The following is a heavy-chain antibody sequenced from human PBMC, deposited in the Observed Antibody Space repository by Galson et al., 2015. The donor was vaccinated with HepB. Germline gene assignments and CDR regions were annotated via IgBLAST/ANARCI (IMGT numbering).Heavy chain of an antibody. CDR3: ARWGITYYYDSSGYFGLDY. CDR2: INPNSGGT. D-gene: IGHD3-22*01. J-gene: IGHJ4*02. CDR1: GYTFTGYY. V-gene: IGHV1-2*04. Sequence: SVKVSCKASGYTFTGYYMHWVRQAPGQGLEWMGWINPNSGGTNYAQKFQGWVTMTRDTSISTAYMELSRLRSDDTAVYYCARWGITYYYDSSGYFGLDYWGQGTLVTVSS.